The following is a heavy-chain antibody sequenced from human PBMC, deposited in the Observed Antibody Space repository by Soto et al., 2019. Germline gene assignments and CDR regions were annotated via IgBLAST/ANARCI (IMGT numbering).Heavy chain of an antibody. CDR3: AKDVGRVPPYGDYDGYFDY. CDR2: ISYDGSNK. D-gene: IGHD4-17*01. CDR1: GFTFSSYG. V-gene: IGHV3-30*18. J-gene: IGHJ4*02. Sequence: VQLVESGGGVVQPGRSLRLSCAASGFTFSSYGMHWVRQAPGKGLEWVAVISYDGSNKYYADSVKGRFTISRDNSKNTLYLQMNSLRAEDTAVYYCAKDVGRVPPYGDYDGYFDYWGQGTLVTVSS.